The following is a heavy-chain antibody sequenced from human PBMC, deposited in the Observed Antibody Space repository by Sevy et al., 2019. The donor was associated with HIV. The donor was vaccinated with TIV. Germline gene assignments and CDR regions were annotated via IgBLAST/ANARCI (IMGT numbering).Heavy chain of an antibody. CDR1: GFTFDDYG. D-gene: IGHD6-19*01. CDR3: ARGGAVAGTGTFDY. V-gene: IGHV3-20*04. J-gene: IGHJ4*02. Sequence: GGSLRLSCAASGFTFDDYGMSWVRQAPGKGLEWVSGINWNGGSTGYADSVKGGFTISRDNAKNSLYLQMNSLRAEDTALYYCARGGAVAGTGTFDYWGQGTLVTVSS. CDR2: INWNGGST.